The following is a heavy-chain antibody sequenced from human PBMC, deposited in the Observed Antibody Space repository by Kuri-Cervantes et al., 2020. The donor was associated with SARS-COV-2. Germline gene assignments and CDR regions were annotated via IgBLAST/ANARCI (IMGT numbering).Heavy chain of an antibody. CDR2: ISGSGGST. V-gene: IGHV3-23*01. CDR1: GFTFSSYA. Sequence: LSLTCAASGFTFSSYAMSWVRQAPGKGLEWVSAISGSGGSTYYADSVKGRFTISRDNSKNTLYLQMNSLRAEDTAVYYCAKCGKLLTSSYYYYGMDVWGQGTTVTVSS. D-gene: IGHD1-26*01. CDR3: AKCGKLLTSSYYYYGMDV. J-gene: IGHJ6*02.